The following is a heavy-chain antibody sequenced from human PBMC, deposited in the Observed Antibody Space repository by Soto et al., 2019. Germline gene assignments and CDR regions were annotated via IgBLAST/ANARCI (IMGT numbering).Heavy chain of an antibody. CDR1: GFSFSTRQVG. CDR3: AHRPAGDLTGWDNGYFHY. D-gene: IGHD6-19*01. V-gene: IGHV2-5*02. J-gene: IGHJ4*02. CDR2: IDWEDDK. Sequence: GSGRTLVNPTQTLTLTCTFSGFSFSTRQVGVGWIRQPPGKAQEWLALIDWEDDKRYSPSLRGRLSITHDPTKDQVVLTMTNMDPVDTATYYCAHRPAGDLTGWDNGYFHYWGPGALVPVS.